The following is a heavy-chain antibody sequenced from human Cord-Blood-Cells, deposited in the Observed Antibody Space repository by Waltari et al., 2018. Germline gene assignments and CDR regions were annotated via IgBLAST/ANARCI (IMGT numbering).Heavy chain of an antibody. J-gene: IGHJ2*01. CDR1: GFTFSSYA. D-gene: IGHD2-8*01. Sequence: QVQLVESGGGVVQPGRSLRLSCAASGFTFSSYAMHWVRQAPGKGLEWVAVILYDGSNKYYADSVKGRFTISRDNSKNTLYLQMNSLRAEDTAVYYCARDFNGGGYFDLWGRGTLVTVSS. CDR2: ILYDGSNK. CDR3: ARDFNGGGYFDL. V-gene: IGHV3-30-3*01.